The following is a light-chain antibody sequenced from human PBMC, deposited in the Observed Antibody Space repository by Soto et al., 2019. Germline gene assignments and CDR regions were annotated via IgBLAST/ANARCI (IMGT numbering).Light chain of an antibody. V-gene: IGKV1-5*03. CDR3: QHYNDFSWT. Sequence: DIHLTQSPSTLSASVGDRVTITCRASQSISIWLAWYQQKPGKAPNLLIYATSTLETGVPSRFSGSGSGTEFPLTIRSLQPDDSATYSCQHYNDFSWTFGQGTKVEIK. CDR2: ATS. CDR1: QSISIW. J-gene: IGKJ1*01.